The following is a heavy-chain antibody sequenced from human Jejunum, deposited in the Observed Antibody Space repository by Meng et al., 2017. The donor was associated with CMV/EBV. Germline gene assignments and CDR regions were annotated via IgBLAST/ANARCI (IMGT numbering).Heavy chain of an antibody. Sequence: VSGGPISSSIHYWTWIRQPPGKGLEWIGSGSTYYNPSLKSRVTISVDTSKNQFSLMLTSVTAADTAVYFCATTLYPKPFLNHFDPWGQGTLVTVSS. V-gene: IGHV4-39*01. CDR2: GST. CDR1: GGPISSSIHY. D-gene: IGHD2/OR15-2a*01. J-gene: IGHJ5*02. CDR3: ATTLYPKPFLNHFDP.